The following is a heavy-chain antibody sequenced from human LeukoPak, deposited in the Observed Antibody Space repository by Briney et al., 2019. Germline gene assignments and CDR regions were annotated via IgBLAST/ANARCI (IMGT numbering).Heavy chain of an antibody. CDR3: ARGGGLYFGDLFSAGYMDV. Sequence: SETLSLTCTVSGDSISRPYWSWIRQPPGKGLEWIGYVYYTGRTNYSPSLKSRVTMSIDTSKRQFSLRLTSVTAADAAVYYCARGGGLYFGDLFSAGYMDVWGKGTTVTVSS. D-gene: IGHD3-10*01. J-gene: IGHJ6*03. V-gene: IGHV4-59*11. CDR1: GDSISRPY. CDR2: VYYTGRT.